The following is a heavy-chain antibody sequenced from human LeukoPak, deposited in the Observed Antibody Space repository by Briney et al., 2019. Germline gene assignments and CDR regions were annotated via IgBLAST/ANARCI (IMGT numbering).Heavy chain of an antibody. J-gene: IGHJ4*02. Sequence: SETLSLTCTASGGSISSYYWSWIRQPPGKGLEWIGYIYTSGSTNYNPSLKSRVTISVDTSKNQFSLKLSTVTAADTAVYYCARHSYSSSSGFDYWGQGTLVTVSS. V-gene: IGHV4-4*09. D-gene: IGHD6-6*01. CDR3: ARHSYSSSSGFDY. CDR1: GGSISSYY. CDR2: IYTSGST.